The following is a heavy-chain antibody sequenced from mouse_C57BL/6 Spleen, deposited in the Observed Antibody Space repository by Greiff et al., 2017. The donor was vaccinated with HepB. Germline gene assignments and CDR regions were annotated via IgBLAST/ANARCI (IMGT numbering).Heavy chain of an antibody. CDR2: ISSGGSYT. J-gene: IGHJ2*01. CDR1: GFTFSSYG. CDR3: ARQGGTTGPYFDY. D-gene: IGHD2-14*01. Sequence: EVKVVESGGDLVKPGGSLKLSCAASGFTFSSYGMSWVRQTPDKRLEWVATISSGGSYTYYPDSVKGRFTISRDNAKNTLYLQMSRLKSEDTAMYYCARQGGTTGPYFDYWGQGTTLTVSS. V-gene: IGHV5-6*01.